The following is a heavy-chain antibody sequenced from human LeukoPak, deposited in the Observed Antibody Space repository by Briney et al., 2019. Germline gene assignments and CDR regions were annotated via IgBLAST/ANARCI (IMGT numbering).Heavy chain of an antibody. CDR2: MNPNSGNT. J-gene: IGHJ6*02. V-gene: IGHV1-8*01. Sequence: ASVKASCKASGYTFTSYDINWVRQATGQGLEWMGWMNPNSGNTGYAQKFQGRVTMTRNTSISTAYMELSSLRSEDTAVYYCARGTSAAGLNYYGMDVWGQGTTVTVSS. D-gene: IGHD6-13*01. CDR1: GYTFTSYD. CDR3: ARGTSAAGLNYYGMDV.